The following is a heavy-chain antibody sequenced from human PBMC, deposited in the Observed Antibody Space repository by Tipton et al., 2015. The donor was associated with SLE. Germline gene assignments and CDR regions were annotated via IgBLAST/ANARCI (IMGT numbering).Heavy chain of an antibody. CDR2: ISWDGGST. Sequence: SLRLSCAASGFTFDDYAIHWVRQTPGKGLEWVSLISWDGGSTYYADSVKGRFTISRDNAKNTLYLQMNSLRAEDTAVYYCVRGYSIWGLGTMVTVSS. D-gene: IGHD6-13*01. J-gene: IGHJ3*02. CDR3: VRGYSI. V-gene: IGHV3-43D*04. CDR1: GFTFDDYA.